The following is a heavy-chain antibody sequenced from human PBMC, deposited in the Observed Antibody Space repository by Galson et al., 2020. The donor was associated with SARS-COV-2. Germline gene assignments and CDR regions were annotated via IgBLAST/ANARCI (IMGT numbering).Heavy chain of an antibody. CDR3: VKDINIYWNYDFGFGS. D-gene: IGHD1-7*01. CDR2: ISGGGGIT. V-gene: IGHV3-43*01. CDR1: GFTFEHYT. J-gene: IGHJ5*02. Sequence: TGGSLRLSCAASGFTFEHYTLYWVRQRPGQGLQWLSLISGGGGITYYEDSVKGRFTISRDNSKNSLYLQMNSLTAEDTAFCYCVKDINIYWNYDFGFGSWGLGTLVTVSS.